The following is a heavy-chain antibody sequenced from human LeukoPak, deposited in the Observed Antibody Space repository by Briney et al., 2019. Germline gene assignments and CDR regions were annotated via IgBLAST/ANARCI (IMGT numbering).Heavy chain of an antibody. CDR2: ISTDGSST. Sequence: GGSLRLSCAASGFTFSSYWMHWVRQGPGKGLVWFSRISTDGSSTDYADSVKGRFTISRENANNTLYLQMNSLRAEDTAVYYCARTRTLLIAGGFDTWGQGSLVTVSS. J-gene: IGHJ5*02. CDR3: ARTRTLLIAGGFDT. V-gene: IGHV3-74*01. D-gene: IGHD3-16*01. CDR1: GFTFSSYW.